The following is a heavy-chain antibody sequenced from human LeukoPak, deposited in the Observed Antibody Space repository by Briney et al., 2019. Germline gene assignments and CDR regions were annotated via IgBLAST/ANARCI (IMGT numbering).Heavy chain of an antibody. CDR3: ATAHVDIVATWYFDY. Sequence: ASVKVSCKASGYTFTDYYMHWVRQAPGQGLEWMGWINPNSGGTNYAQKFQGRVTMTRDTSISTAYMELSRLRSDDTAVYYCATAHVDIVATWYFDYWGQGTLVTVSS. CDR2: INPNSGGT. CDR1: GYTFTDYY. D-gene: IGHD5-12*01. V-gene: IGHV1-2*02. J-gene: IGHJ4*02.